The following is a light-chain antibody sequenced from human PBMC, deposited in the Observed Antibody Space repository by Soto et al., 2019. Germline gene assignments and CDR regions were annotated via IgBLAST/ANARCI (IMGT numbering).Light chain of an antibody. CDR3: SSNTSSSALYVV. V-gene: IGLV2-14*01. J-gene: IGLJ2*01. Sequence: QSALTQPASVSGSPGQSITISCTGTSSDIGGYNYVSWYQQDPGKAPKLIIYGVSNRPSGVSNRFSGSKSGNTASLTISGLQAEDEDDYYCSSNTSSSALYVVFGGGTKLTVL. CDR2: GVS. CDR1: SSDIGGYNY.